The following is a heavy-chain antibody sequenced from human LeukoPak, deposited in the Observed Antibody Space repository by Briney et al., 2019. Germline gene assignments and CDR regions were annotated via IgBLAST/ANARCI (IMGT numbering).Heavy chain of an antibody. CDR2: IIPIFGTA. D-gene: IGHD3-16*01. J-gene: IGHJ3*02. V-gene: IGHV1-69*13. CDR3: ARGTDYDYVWGRRLRRAFDI. CDR1: GGTFSSYA. Sequence: ASVKVSCKASGGTFSSYAISWVRQAPGQGLEWMGGIIPIFGTANYAQKFQGRVTITADESTSTAYMELSSPRSEDTAVYYCARGTDYDYVWGRRLRRAFDIWGQGTMVTVSS.